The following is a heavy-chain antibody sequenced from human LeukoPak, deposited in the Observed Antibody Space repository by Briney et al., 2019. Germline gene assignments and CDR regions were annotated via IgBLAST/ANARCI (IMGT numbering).Heavy chain of an antibody. Sequence: SETQSLTCIVSGGSISSYYWSWIRQPPGKGLEWIGYIYHSGNTNYNPSLKSRVTISVDTSKTQFSLKLRSVTAADTAVYYCARGGAAPNYWGQGTLVTVSS. CDR3: ARGGAAPNY. J-gene: IGHJ4*02. CDR2: IYHSGNT. D-gene: IGHD6-13*01. V-gene: IGHV4-59*01. CDR1: GGSISSYY.